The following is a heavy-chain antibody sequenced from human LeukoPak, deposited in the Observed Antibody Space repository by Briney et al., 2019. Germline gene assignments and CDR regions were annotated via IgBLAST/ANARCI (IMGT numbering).Heavy chain of an antibody. Sequence: GASVKVSCKTSGYIFTGYYMHWVRQAPGKGLEWMGGFDPEDGETIYAQKFQGRVTMTEDTSTDTAYMELSSLRSEDTAVYYCATDPRELLRGFDYWGQGTLVTVSS. CDR3: ATDPRELLRGFDY. CDR2: FDPEDGET. CDR1: GYIFTGYY. V-gene: IGHV1-24*01. J-gene: IGHJ4*02. D-gene: IGHD1-26*01.